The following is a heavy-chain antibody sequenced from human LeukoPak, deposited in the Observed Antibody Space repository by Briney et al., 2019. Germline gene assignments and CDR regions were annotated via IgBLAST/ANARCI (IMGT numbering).Heavy chain of an antibody. J-gene: IGHJ4*02. CDR1: GDSISSYY. V-gene: IGHV4-59*08. CDR3: ARHTKAVAATGPLAY. D-gene: IGHD6-19*01. Sequence: PSGTLSLTCTVSGDSISSYYWSWIRQPPGKGLEWIGYISYSGSTSYNSSLKSRVTLSVDTSKNQLSLRLTSVTAADTAVYFCARHTKAVAATGPLAYWGQGTLVTVSS. CDR2: ISYSGST.